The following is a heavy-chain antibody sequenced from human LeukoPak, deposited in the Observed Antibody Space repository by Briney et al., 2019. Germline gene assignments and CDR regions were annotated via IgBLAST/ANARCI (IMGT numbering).Heavy chain of an antibody. D-gene: IGHD1-26*01. CDR3: ARDVSVGATPGVFDY. V-gene: IGHV4-38-2*02. J-gene: IGHJ4*02. Sequence: SETLSLTCTVSGYSISSGYYWGWIRQPPGKGLEWIGSIYHSGSTYYNPSLKSRVTISVDTSKNQFSLKLSSVTAADTAVYYCARDVSVGATPGVFDYWGQGTLVTVSS. CDR2: IYHSGST. CDR1: GYSISSGYY.